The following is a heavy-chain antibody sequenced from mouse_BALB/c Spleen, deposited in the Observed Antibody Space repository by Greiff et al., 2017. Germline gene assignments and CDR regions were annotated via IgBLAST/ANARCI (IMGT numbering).Heavy chain of an antibody. CDR1: GYSITSGYY. D-gene: IGHD2-3*01. CDR2: ISYDGSN. V-gene: IGHV3-6*02. CDR3: ARGAIYDGYYSY. Sequence: EVKLQESGPGLVKPSQSLSLTCSVTGYSITSGYYWNWIRQFPGNKLEWMGYISYDGSNNYNPSLKNRISITRDTSKNQFFLKLNSVTTEDTATYYCARGAIYDGYYSYWGQGTTLTVSS. J-gene: IGHJ2*01.